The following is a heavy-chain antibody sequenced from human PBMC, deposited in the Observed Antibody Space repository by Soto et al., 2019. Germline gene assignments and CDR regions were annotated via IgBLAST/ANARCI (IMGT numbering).Heavy chain of an antibody. Sequence: QVHLVQSGAEVRKPGASVRVSCKASGYTFTDYYLYWLRQAPGQGLEWLGGINPNSGDTVYALKFQGRVTMTRDTSISTAYMDGSGLRSDDTAVYYCARDPIGGGAPYYFDYWGQGILVTVSS. D-gene: IGHD3-16*01. CDR3: ARDPIGGGAPYYFDY. CDR1: GYTFTDYY. CDR2: INPNSGDT. J-gene: IGHJ4*02. V-gene: IGHV1-2*02.